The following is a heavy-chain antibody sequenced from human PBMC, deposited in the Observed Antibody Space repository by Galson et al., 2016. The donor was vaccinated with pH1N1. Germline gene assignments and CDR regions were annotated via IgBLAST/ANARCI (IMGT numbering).Heavy chain of an antibody. J-gene: IGHJ6*02. Sequence: LSLTCTVSGGSVSSYDWIWIRQPAGKGLKWIGRIYSTGSTNYNPSLKSRVTLSVEKSKNQFSLKLSSVTAADTAVYYCARENNLVVPGEGWYYYYGMDVWGLGTTVTVSS. CDR2: IYSTGST. CDR3: ARENNLVVPGEGWYYYYGMDV. V-gene: IGHV4-4*07. CDR1: GGSVSSYD. D-gene: IGHD2-15*01.